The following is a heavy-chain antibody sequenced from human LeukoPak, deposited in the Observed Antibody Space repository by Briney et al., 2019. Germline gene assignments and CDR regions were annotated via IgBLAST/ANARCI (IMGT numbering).Heavy chain of an antibody. CDR3: ARAVSDYDFWSGYYTGNWFDP. J-gene: IGHJ5*02. Sequence: TSETLSLTCTVSGGSISSSSYYWGWIRQPPGKGLEWIGSIYYSGSTYYNPSPKSRVTISVDTSKNQFSLKLSSVTAADTAVYYCARAVSDYDFWSGYYTGNWFDPWGQGTLVTVSS. D-gene: IGHD3-3*01. CDR1: GGSISSSSYY. V-gene: IGHV4-39*07. CDR2: IYYSGST.